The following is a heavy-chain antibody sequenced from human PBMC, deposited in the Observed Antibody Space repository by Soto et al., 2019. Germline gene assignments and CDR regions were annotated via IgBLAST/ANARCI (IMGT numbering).Heavy chain of an antibody. CDR2: ISSSGSTI. Sequence: PGGSLRLSCAASGFTFSSYEMNWVRQAPGKGLEWVSYISSSGSTIYYADSVKGRFTISRDNAKNSLYLQMNSLRAEDTAVYYCAREFPGSSWFYNWFDPWGQGTLVTVSS. D-gene: IGHD6-13*01. CDR1: GFTFSSYE. J-gene: IGHJ5*02. CDR3: AREFPGSSWFYNWFDP. V-gene: IGHV3-48*03.